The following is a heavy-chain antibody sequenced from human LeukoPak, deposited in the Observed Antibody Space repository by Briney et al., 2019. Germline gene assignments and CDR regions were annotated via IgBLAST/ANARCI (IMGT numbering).Heavy chain of an antibody. D-gene: IGHD1-1*01. Sequence: PGGPLRLSCAASGFTFSSYAMSWVRQAPGKGLEWVSAISGSGGSTYYADSVKGRFTISRDNSKNTLSLQMNSLRAEDTAIYYCAFRDGYTNSQDYFKYWGQGTLVTVSS. CDR1: GFTFSSYA. CDR3: AFRDGYTNSQDYFKY. J-gene: IGHJ4*02. CDR2: ISGSGGST. V-gene: IGHV3-23*01.